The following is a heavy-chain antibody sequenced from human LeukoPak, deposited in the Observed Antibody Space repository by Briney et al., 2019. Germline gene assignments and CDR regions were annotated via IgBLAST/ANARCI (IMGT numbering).Heavy chain of an antibody. CDR1: GGSFSGYY. CDR2: INHSGST. V-gene: IGHV4-34*01. CDR3: ARLGITMVRGVMFYYYYYMDV. Sequence: SETLSLTCAVYGGSFSGYYWSWIRQPPGKGLEWIGEINHSGSTNYNPSLKSRVTISVDTSKNQFSLKLSSVTAADTAVYYCARLGITMVRGVMFYYYYYMDVWGKGTTVTISS. J-gene: IGHJ6*03. D-gene: IGHD3-10*01.